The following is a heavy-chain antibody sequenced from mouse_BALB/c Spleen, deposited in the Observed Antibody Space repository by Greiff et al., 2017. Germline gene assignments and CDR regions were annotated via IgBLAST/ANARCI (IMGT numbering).Heavy chain of an antibody. V-gene: IGHV1S29*02. CDR2: IYPYNGGT. D-gene: IGHD2-4*01. CDR1: GYTFTDYN. CDR3: ARGGITWYFDV. Sequence: VQLQQSGPELVKPGASVKISCKASGYTFTDYNMHWVKQSHGKSLEWIGYIYPYNGGTGYNQKFKSKATLTVDNSSSTAYMELRSLTSEDSAVYYCARGGITWYFDVWGAGTTVTVSS. J-gene: IGHJ1*01.